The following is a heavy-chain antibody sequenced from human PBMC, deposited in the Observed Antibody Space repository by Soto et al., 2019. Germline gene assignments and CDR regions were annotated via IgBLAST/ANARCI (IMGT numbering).Heavy chain of an antibody. J-gene: IGHJ4*02. Sequence: SETLSLTCTVSGGSISSGGYYWSWIRQPPGKGLEWIGYIYYSGSTNYNPSLKSRVTISVDTSKNQFSLKLSSVTAADTAVYYCARADGDYRIDYWGQGTLVTVSS. CDR3: ARADGDYRIDY. V-gene: IGHV4-61*08. CDR1: GGSISSGGYY. D-gene: IGHD4-17*01. CDR2: IYYSGST.